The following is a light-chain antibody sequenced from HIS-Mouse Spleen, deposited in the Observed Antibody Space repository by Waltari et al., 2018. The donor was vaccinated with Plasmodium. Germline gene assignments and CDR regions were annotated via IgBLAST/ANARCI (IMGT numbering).Light chain of an antibody. CDR1: SSDVGGYTY. CDR2: DVS. CDR3: CSYAGSYTYV. V-gene: IGLV2-11*01. J-gene: IGLJ1*01. Sequence: QSALTQPRSVSGSPGQSVTISCTGTSSDVGGYTYVSWYQPHTGKAPKLMIYDVSKRPSGVPDRFSGSKSGNTASLTISGLQAEDEADYYCCSYAGSYTYVFGTGTKVTVL.